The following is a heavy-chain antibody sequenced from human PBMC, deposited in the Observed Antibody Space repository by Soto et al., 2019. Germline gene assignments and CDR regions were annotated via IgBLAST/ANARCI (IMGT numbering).Heavy chain of an antibody. D-gene: IGHD3-16*01. CDR2: IYYIGTT. Sequence: PSETLSLTCSVSDGSVNSGNYYWIWIRQPPGKGLEWIGHIYYIGTTDYNPSLKSRVTISVDTSKNQFSLKVTSVTAADTAVYFCAREEKQLSRYGGDFDYWGQGILVTVSS. J-gene: IGHJ4*02. V-gene: IGHV4-61*01. CDR1: DGSVNSGNYY. CDR3: AREEKQLSRYGGDFDY.